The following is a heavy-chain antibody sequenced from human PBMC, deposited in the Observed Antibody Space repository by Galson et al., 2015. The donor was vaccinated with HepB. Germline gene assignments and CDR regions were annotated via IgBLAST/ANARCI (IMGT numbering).Heavy chain of an antibody. V-gene: IGHV1-69*13. CDR1: GGTFSSYA. CDR2: IIPIFGIA. D-gene: IGHD3-22*01. CDR3: ARGTLLADYYDSSGYFVY. J-gene: IGHJ4*02. Sequence: SVKVSCKASGGTFSSYAISWVRQAPGQGLEWMGGIIPIFGIANYAQKFQGRVTITADESTSTAYMELSSLRSEDTAVYYCARGTLLADYYDSSGYFVYWGQGTLVTVSS.